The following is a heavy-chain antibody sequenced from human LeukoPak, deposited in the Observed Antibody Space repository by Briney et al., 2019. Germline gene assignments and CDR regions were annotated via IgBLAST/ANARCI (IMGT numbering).Heavy chain of an antibody. J-gene: IGHJ6*03. D-gene: IGHD3-16*01. CDR1: GFTFSGSA. CDR2: IRSKANSYAT. CDR3: SSFGSYYYYYMDV. Sequence: GGSLKLSCAASGFTFSGSAMHWVRQASGKGLEWVGRIRSKANSYATAYAAPVKGRFTISRDDSKNTAYLQMNSLKTEDTAVYYCSSFGSYYYYYMDVWGKGTTVTVSS. V-gene: IGHV3-73*01.